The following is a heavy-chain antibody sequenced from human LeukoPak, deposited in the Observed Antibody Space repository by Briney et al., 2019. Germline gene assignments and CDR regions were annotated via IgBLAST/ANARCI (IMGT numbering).Heavy chain of an antibody. CDR2: IYHSGST. J-gene: IGHJ4*02. V-gene: IGHV4-38-2*01. CDR1: GYSISSGCY. Sequence: PSETLSLTCAVSGYSISSGCYWGWIRQPPGKGLEWIGSIYHSGSTYYNPSLKSRVTISVDTSKNQFSLKLSSVTAADTAVYYCALYGDYESRQFDYWGQGTLVTVSS. D-gene: IGHD4-17*01. CDR3: ALYGDYESRQFDY.